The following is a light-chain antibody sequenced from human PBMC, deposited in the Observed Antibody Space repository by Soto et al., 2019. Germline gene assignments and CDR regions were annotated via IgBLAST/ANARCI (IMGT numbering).Light chain of an antibody. CDR1: QSVSTSY. J-gene: IGKJ4*01. CDR2: GAS. Sequence: EIVLTQSPGTLSLSPGERATLSCRASQSVSTSYLAWYQQKPGQAPRLLIYGASSRATGIPDRFSGSGSGADFTLTISRLEPEDFAVYYCQQYGSVPLTFGGGTTVEIK. V-gene: IGKV3-20*01. CDR3: QQYGSVPLT.